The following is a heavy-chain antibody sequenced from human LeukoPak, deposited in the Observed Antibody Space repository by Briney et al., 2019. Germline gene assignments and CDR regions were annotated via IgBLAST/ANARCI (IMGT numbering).Heavy chain of an antibody. V-gene: IGHV1-8*01. CDR1: GYTFTSYD. CDR2: MNPNSGNT. D-gene: IGHD5-24*01. Sequence: ASVKVSCKASGYTFTSYDINWVRQATGQGLERMGWMNPNSGNTGYAQKFQGRVTMTRNTSISTAYMELSSLRSEDTAVYYCARGVRSRDGYKAYYFDYWGQGTLVTVSS. CDR3: ARGVRSRDGYKAYYFDY. J-gene: IGHJ4*02.